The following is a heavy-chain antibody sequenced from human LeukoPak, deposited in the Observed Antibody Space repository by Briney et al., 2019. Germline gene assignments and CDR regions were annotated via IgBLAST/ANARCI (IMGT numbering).Heavy chain of an antibody. CDR3: ARDRVAAAGPPGY. V-gene: IGHV3-21*01. CDR1: GFTFSSYS. CDR2: ISSSSSYI. Sequence: GESLRLSCAASGFTFSSYSMNWVRQPPGKGLEWVSSISSSSSYIYYAHSVKGRFTISRDNAKNSLYLQMNSLRAEDTAVYYCARDRVAAAGPPGYWGQGTLVTVSS. J-gene: IGHJ4*02. D-gene: IGHD6-13*01.